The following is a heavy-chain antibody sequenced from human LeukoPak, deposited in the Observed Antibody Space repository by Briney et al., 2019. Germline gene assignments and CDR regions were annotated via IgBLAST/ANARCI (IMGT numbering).Heavy chain of an antibody. J-gene: IGHJ4*02. CDR2: IGKDGAAK. D-gene: IGHD3-3*01. CDR1: GFTFSSYG. V-gene: IGHV3-30*18. CDR3: AKDRGTTYYDFWSGYSGFDY. Sequence: GGSLRLSCAASGFTFSSYGIHWVRQAPGKGLEWVAVIGKDGAAKHYAESVRGRFTISRDNSKNTLDLQMDSLSAEDAAVYYCAKDRGTTYYDFWSGYSGFDYWGQGTLVTVSS.